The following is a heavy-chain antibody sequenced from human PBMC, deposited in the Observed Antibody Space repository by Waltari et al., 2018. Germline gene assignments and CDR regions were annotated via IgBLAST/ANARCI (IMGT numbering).Heavy chain of an antibody. J-gene: IGHJ4*02. CDR1: GDSMSSTDW. V-gene: IGHV4-4*02. CDR3: ARDRGRGIYLDS. D-gene: IGHD2-15*01. Sequence: QLQLQESGPGLVKPSGTLPLTCAVPGDSMSSTDWWSGVRQAAGKGLEWIGQVQRSGRTNYNPSFASRVTVSVDTSTNQFSLKVTSATAADTAVYFCARDRGRGIYLDSWGQGTLVTVSP. CDR2: VQRSGRT.